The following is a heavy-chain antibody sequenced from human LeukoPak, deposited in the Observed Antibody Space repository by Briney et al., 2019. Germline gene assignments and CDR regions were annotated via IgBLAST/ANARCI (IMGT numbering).Heavy chain of an antibody. CDR3: ARGRNNAFDI. CDR2: TYYRSN. Sequence: SQTLSLTCAISGDSVSSSSDAWNWIRQSPSRGLEWLGRTYYRSNDYAVSVKTRMTINVDTSKNQVSLQLSSVTPEDTAVYCCARGRNNAFDIWGQGTMVTVSS. J-gene: IGHJ3*02. D-gene: IGHD1/OR15-1a*01. CDR1: GDSVSSSSDA. V-gene: IGHV6-1*01.